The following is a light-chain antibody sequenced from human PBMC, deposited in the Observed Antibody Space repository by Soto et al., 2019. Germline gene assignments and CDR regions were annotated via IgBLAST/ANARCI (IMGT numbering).Light chain of an antibody. CDR2: DVT. J-gene: IGLJ1*01. CDR3: SSYRRGSTYV. V-gene: IGLV2-14*01. CDR1: SSDVGGYNY. Sequence: QSVLTQPASVSGSPGQSITVSCTGTSSDVGGYNYVSWYQQHPGKAPRLMIYDVTNWPSGVSNRFSGSKSGNTASLTISGLQAEDEADYYCSSYRRGSTYVFGTGTKLTVL.